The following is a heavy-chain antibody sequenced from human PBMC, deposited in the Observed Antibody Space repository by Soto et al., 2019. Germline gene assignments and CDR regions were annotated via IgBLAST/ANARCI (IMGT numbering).Heavy chain of an antibody. D-gene: IGHD2-2*01. J-gene: IGHJ6*02. CDR2: ISGSGGST. Sequence: GGSLRLSCAASGFTFSSYAMSWFRQAPGKGLEWVSAISGSGGSTYYADSVKGRFTISRDNSKNTLYLQMNSLRAEDTAVYYCAKQKVPPFYGMDVWGQGTTVTVSS. CDR3: AKQKVPPFYGMDV. CDR1: GFTFSSYA. V-gene: IGHV3-23*01.